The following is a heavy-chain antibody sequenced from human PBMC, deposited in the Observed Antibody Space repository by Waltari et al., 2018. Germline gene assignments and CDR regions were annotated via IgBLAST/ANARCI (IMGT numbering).Heavy chain of an antibody. J-gene: IGHJ6*02. CDR1: GYTFNHYG. CDR3: ARAGYGVPTYTYYGMDV. D-gene: IGHD5-18*01. V-gene: IGHV1-18*01. Sequence: QVHLVQSGPAVKRPGASVKVSFKASGYTFNHYGISWVRQAPGHGLEWMGWIGTYNGIANYAQRVEDRVTMTVDSPTSTAYMELRNLRSDDTGIYYCARAGYGVPTYTYYGMDVWGQGTTVTVSS. CDR2: IGTYNGIA.